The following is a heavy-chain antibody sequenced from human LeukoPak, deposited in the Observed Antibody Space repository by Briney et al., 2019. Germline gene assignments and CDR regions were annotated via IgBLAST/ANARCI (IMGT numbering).Heavy chain of an antibody. CDR1: GGSISNSSYY. V-gene: IGHV4-39*01. CDR2: INYSGNT. CDR3: ARRPQSYIDV. Sequence: SETLSLTCTVSGGSISNSSYYWGWIRQPPGKGLEWIGSINYSGNTFYNPSLKSRVTISVDTSKNQFSLNLSSVTAADTAVYYCARRPQSYIDVWGKGTTVTVSS. J-gene: IGHJ6*03.